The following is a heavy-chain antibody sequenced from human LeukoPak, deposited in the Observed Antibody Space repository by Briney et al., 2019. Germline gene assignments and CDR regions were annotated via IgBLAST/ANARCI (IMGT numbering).Heavy chain of an antibody. CDR2: IISDGSSV. CDR3: ARAPRRFRGIIITPLYYFDY. CDR1: GFTFSDYW. J-gene: IGHJ4*02. D-gene: IGHD3-10*01. Sequence: GGSLRLSCKASGFTFSDYWMHWVRQAPGKGPVWVSRIISDGSSVSYVDSVKGRFIMSRDNAKNTLYLQMNSLRAEDTAVYYCARAPRRFRGIIITPLYYFDYWGQGTLVTVSS. V-gene: IGHV3-74*01.